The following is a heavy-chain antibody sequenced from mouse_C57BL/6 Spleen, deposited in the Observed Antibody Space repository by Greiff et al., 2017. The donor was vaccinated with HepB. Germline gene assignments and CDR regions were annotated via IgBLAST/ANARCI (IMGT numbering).Heavy chain of an antibody. J-gene: IGHJ3*01. CDR3: ARSFDNGSSYDAWFAY. CDR2: IYPGDGDT. Sequence: QVQLQQSGPELVKPGASVKISCKASGFAFSSSWMNWVKQRPGKGLEWIGRIYPGDGDTNYNGKFKGKATLTADKSSSTAYMQLSSLTSEDSAVYCCARSFDNGSSYDAWFAYWGQGTLVTVSA. CDR1: GFAFSSSW. D-gene: IGHD1-1*01. V-gene: IGHV1-82*01.